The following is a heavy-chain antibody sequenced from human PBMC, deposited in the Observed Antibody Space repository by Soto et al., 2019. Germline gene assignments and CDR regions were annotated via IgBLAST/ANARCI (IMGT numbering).Heavy chain of an antibody. Sequence: GGSLRLSCAASGFTFSSYSMNWVRQAPGKGLEWVSYISSSSSTIYYADSVKGRFTISRDNAKNSLYLQMNSLRAEDTAVYYCARDQAHMDVWGKGTTVTVSS. CDR3: ARDQAHMDV. CDR1: GFTFSSYS. J-gene: IGHJ6*03. CDR2: ISSSSSTI. V-gene: IGHV3-48*01.